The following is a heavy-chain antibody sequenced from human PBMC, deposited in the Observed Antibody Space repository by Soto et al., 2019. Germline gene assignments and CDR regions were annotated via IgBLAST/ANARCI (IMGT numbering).Heavy chain of an antibody. CDR1: GGSFSGYY. CDR2: INHSGST. V-gene: IGHV4-34*01. D-gene: IGHD6-13*01. CDR3: ARGVRRYSSSKNDY. J-gene: IGHJ4*02. Sequence: QVQLQQWGAGLLKPSETLSLTCAVYGGSFSGYYWSWIRQPPGKGLEWIGEINHSGSTNYNPSLKSRVTISVDTSKNQLSLKLSPVTAADTAVYYCARGVRRYSSSKNDYWGQGTLVTVSS.